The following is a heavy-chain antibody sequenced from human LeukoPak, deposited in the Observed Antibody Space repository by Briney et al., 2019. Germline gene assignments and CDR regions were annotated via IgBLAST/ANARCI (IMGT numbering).Heavy chain of an antibody. V-gene: IGHV4-59*01. CDR3: AKSPSWGSGLDAFDI. CDR2: IYYTGRT. J-gene: IGHJ3*02. CDR1: GGSLSNYY. Sequence: ETLSLPCTVSGGSLSNYYWSWIRQPPGKGLEWIGYIYYTGRTQYNPSLKSRVILSVDSSKTQFSLKLNSVTAADTAVYYCAKSPSWGSGLDAFDIWGQGTMVTVSS. D-gene: IGHD7-27*01.